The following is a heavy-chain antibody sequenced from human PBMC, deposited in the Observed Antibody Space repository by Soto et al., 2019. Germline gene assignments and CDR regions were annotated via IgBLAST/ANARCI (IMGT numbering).Heavy chain of an antibody. J-gene: IGHJ4*02. V-gene: IGHV3-11*01. CDR1: GFTFSDYY. D-gene: IGHD2-8*01. CDR2: ISSRSSTI. Sequence: QVQLVESGGDLVKPGGSLRLSCAASGFTFSDYYMSWIRQAPGKGLEWVSYISSRSSTIFYADSVKGRFTTSRDNVKNSLYLQMNSLRAEDTAVYYCARGTNGAFFVYWGQGILVTVSS. CDR3: ARGTNGAFFVY.